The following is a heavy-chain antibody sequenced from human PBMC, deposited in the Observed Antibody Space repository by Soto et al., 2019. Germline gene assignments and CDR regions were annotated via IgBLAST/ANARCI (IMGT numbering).Heavy chain of an antibody. J-gene: IGHJ5*02. CDR3: AKLVKMERHLNNWFYP. D-gene: IGHD1-1*01. Sequence: GGSLRLSCAASGFTFTTYAMTWVRQAPGKGLEWVSTISGSGTSTYYADSVKGRFTISRDISKNTLFLQMNSLRAEDTAIYFCAKLVKMERHLNNWFYPWGQGTLVTVSS. CDR2: ISGSGTST. V-gene: IGHV3-23*01. CDR1: GFTFTTYA.